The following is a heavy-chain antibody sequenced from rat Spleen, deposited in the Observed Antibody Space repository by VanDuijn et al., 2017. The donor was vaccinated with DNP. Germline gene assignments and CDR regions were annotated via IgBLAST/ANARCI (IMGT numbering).Heavy chain of an antibody. CDR1: GFTFSSYY. Sequence: EVQLVESGGGLVQPGRSMKLSCTASGFTFSSYYMAWVRQAPTKGLEWVASISGGGSTTYFRDSVKGRFTISRDNAKSTLYLQMDSLRSEETATYYCARHSSYRPFVNWGQGVMVTVSS. CDR3: ARHSSYRPFVN. D-gene: IGHD1-2*01. V-gene: IGHV5S11*01. CDR2: ISGGGSTT. J-gene: IGHJ2*01.